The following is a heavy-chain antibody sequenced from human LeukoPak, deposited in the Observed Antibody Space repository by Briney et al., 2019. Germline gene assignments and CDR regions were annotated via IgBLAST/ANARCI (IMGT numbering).Heavy chain of an antibody. CDR1: GFTFSTYG. CDR2: ISGSGGST. V-gene: IGHV3-23*01. Sequence: GGSLRLSCAASGFTFSTYGMHWVRQAPGKGLEWVSAISGSGGSTYYADSVKGRFTISRDNSENTLYLQMNSLRAGDTAVYYCAKDSKKPRYDFWSGYSDLVDYWGQGTLVTVSS. D-gene: IGHD3-3*01. CDR3: AKDSKKPRYDFWSGYSDLVDY. J-gene: IGHJ4*02.